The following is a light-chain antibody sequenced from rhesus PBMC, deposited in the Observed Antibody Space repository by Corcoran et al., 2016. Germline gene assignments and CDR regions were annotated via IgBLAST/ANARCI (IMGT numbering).Light chain of an antibody. CDR2: EAS. J-gene: IGKJ1*01. CDR1: QSVGYN. Sequence: IIMTQSPATLSFSPGERGTLSCRASQSVGYNLAWYQQKPGQAPRRLIYEASNRATGIHDRFSGSGSGTDFTLTISSLEPQYVGVYYCHQGSTRPLTFGQGTKVEIK. CDR3: HQGSTRPLT. V-gene: IGKV3-35*01.